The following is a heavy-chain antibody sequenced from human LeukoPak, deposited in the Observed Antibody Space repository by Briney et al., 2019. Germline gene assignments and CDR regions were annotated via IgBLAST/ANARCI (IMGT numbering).Heavy chain of an antibody. V-gene: IGHV4-34*01. CDR2: INHSGST. J-gene: IGHJ4*02. CDR3: ARGRTVDQYQRANSYCFDY. D-gene: IGHD2-2*01. CDR1: GGSFSGYY. Sequence: PSETLSLTCAVYGGSFSGYYWSWIRQPPGKGLEWIGEINHSGSTNYNPSLKSRVTISVDTSKNQFSLKLSSVTAADTAVYYCARGRTVDQYQRANSYCFDYWGQGTLVTVSS.